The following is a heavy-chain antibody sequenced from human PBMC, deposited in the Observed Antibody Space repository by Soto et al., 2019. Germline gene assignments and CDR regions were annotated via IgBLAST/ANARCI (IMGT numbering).Heavy chain of an antibody. J-gene: IGHJ6*02. CDR1: GCTFTGYY. D-gene: IGHD6-6*01. CDR2: INPNSGGT. Sequence: AAVKVSCKASGCTFTGYYIQCVGQAPATQVAWLGWINPNSGGTNYAQKFQGWVTMTRDTSISTAYMELSRLRSDDTAVYYCARDPQAGIAARQGSYYYGMDVWGQGTTVTVSS. CDR3: ARDPQAGIAARQGSYYYGMDV. V-gene: IGHV1-2*04.